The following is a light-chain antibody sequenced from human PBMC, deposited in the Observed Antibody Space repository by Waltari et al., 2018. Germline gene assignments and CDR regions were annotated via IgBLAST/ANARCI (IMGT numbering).Light chain of an antibody. CDR2: EVS. V-gene: IGLV2-8*01. J-gene: IGLJ2*01. CDR3: ASFAGSNTL. CDR1: RTDIGFYNY. Sequence: QSALTQPPSASGSPGPSVTISCTGTRTDIGFYNYVSWYQQHPCKAPKLSIYEVSERPSGVPDRFSGSKSGITASLTVFGLQTEDEADYYCASFAGSNTLFGGGTKLTVL.